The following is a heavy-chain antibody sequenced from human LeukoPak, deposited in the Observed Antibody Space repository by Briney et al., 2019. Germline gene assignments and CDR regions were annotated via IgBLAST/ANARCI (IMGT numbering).Heavy chain of an antibody. CDR1: GGSISSSSYY. CDR2: IYYSGST. J-gene: IGHJ5*02. CDR3: ARRVAVVNWFDP. V-gene: IGHV4-39*01. D-gene: IGHD6-19*01. Sequence: SETLSLTCTVSGGSISSSSYYWGWIRQPPGKGLEWIGSIYYSGSTYYNPSLKSRVTISVDTSKNQFSLKLSSVTAADTAVYYCARRVAVVNWFDPWGQGTLVTVSS.